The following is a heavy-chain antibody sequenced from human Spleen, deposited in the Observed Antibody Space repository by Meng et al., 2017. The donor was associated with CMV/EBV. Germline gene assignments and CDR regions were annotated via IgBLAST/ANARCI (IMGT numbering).Heavy chain of an antibody. V-gene: IGHV1-46*01. CDR1: GYTFTSYY. CDR3: ARVGDCGGDCYYFVY. J-gene: IGHJ4*02. Sequence: ASVKVSCKASGYTFTSYYMHWVRQAPGQGLEWMGIINPSGGSTSYAQKFQGRVTMTRDTSTSTVYMELSSLRSEDTAVYYCARVGDCGGDCYYFVYWGQGTLVTVSS. D-gene: IGHD2-21*01. CDR2: INPSGGST.